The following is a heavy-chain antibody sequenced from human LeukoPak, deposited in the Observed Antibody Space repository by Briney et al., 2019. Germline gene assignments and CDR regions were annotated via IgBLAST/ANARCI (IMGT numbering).Heavy chain of an antibody. CDR2: IYSSGST. J-gene: IGHJ4*02. CDR3: ARDGPAVPGSAVYYFDY. CDR1: SGSISSYY. Sequence: SETLSLTCTVSSGSISSYYWNWIRQPAGKGLEWIGRIYSSGSTNYNPSLKSRVTMSVDTSKNQFSLKLNSVTAVDTAVYFCARDGPAVPGSAVYYFDYWGQGTLVTVSS. D-gene: IGHD6-19*01. V-gene: IGHV4-4*07.